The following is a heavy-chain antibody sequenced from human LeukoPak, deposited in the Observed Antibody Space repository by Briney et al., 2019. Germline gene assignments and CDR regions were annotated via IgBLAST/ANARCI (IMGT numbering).Heavy chain of an antibody. V-gene: IGHV3-48*03. CDR1: GSTCSRCE. Sequence: GGSLRLSCAASGSTCSRCEMNWVRQAPGKGLEWVSYISSSGSTIYYADSAKGRFTISRDNAKNSLYLQMNSLRAEDTAVYYCAELGITMIGGVWGKGTTVTISS. D-gene: IGHD3-10*02. CDR2: ISSSGSTI. CDR3: AELGITMIGGV. J-gene: IGHJ6*04.